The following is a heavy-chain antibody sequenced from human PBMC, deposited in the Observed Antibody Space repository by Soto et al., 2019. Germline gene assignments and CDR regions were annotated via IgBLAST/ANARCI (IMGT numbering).Heavy chain of an antibody. CDR1: GFTFDDYA. V-gene: IGHV3-9*01. CDR3: AKGDYDSSGYYFIDY. D-gene: IGHD3-22*01. CDR2: ISWNSGSI. Sequence: ESGGGLVQPGRSLRLSCAASGFTFDDYAMHWVRQAPGKGLEWVSGISWNSGSIGYADSVKGRFTISRDNAKNSLYLQMNSLRAEDTALYYCAKGDYDSSGYYFIDYWGQGTLVTVSS. J-gene: IGHJ4*02.